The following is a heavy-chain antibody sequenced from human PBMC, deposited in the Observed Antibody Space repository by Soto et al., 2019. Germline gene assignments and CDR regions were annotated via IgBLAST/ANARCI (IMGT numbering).Heavy chain of an antibody. J-gene: IGHJ5*02. CDR3: VASLAASGLNWLDP. Sequence: KPSETLSLTCIVSCGSISEKYWNWVRQPPGKGLEWIGLIFANGHTDYNPSLKSRVTMSVDASKNQFSLRLTSMTAADTAVYYCVASLAASGLNWLDPWGRGTLVTVSS. CDR1: CGSISEKY. CDR2: IFANGHT. V-gene: IGHV4-4*07. D-gene: IGHD6-13*01.